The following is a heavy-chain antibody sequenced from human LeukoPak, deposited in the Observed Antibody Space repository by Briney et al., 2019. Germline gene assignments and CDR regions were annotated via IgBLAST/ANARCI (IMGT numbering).Heavy chain of an antibody. J-gene: IGHJ4*02. CDR2: ISSSSSYI. Sequence: PGGSLRLSCAASGFTFSSYSMNWVRQAPGKGLEWVSSISSSSSYIYYADSVKGRFTISRDNAKNSLYLQMNSLRAEDTAVYYCARDRLSESYYDISTGYPHSDYWGQGTLVTVSS. D-gene: IGHD3-9*01. CDR1: GFTFSSYS. CDR3: ARDRLSESYYDISTGYPHSDY. V-gene: IGHV3-21*01.